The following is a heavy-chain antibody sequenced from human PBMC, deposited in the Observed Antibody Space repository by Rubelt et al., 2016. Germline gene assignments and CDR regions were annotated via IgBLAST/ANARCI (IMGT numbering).Heavy chain of an antibody. CDR1: GFTFSSYG. CDR2: IWYDGSNK. J-gene: IGHJ3*02. Sequence: QVQLVESGGGVVQPGRSLRLSCAASGFTFSSYGMHWVRQAPGKGLEWVAVIWYDGSNKYYADSVKGRFPISRDNSKNTLYLQMNSLRAEDTAVYYCAREGYAAFDIWGQGTMVTVSS. D-gene: IGHD5-12*01. V-gene: IGHV3-33*01. CDR3: AREGYAAFDI.